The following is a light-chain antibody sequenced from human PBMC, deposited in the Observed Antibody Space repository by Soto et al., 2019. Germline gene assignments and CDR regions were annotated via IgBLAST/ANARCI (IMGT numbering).Light chain of an antibody. CDR1: QSVSSN. CDR3: QQYNTWPLT. J-gene: IGKJ4*01. CDR2: GAS. V-gene: IGKV3-15*01. Sequence: EIVMTQSPATLSVSPGERATLSCRASQSVSSNLAGYQQKPGQAPRLLIYGASTRATGIPARFSGSGSGTEFPLTISSLQSEDFAVYYCQQYNTWPLTFGGGTKVEIK.